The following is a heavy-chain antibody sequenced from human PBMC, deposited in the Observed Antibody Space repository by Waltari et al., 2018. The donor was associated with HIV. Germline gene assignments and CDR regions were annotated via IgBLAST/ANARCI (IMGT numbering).Heavy chain of an antibody. CDR1: GFTFSSYS. V-gene: IGHV3-21*01. CDR3: AREDSSGWSDY. Sequence: EVQLVESGGGLVKPGGSLRLSCAASGFTFSSYSMNWVRQAPGKGLEWVSSISRSSSYIYYADSVKGRFTISRDNAKNSLYLQMNSLRAEDTAVYYCAREDSSGWSDYWGQGTLVTVSS. D-gene: IGHD6-19*01. J-gene: IGHJ4*02. CDR2: ISRSSSYI.